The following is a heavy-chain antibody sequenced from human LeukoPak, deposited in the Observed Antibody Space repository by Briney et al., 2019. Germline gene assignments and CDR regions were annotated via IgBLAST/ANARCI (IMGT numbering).Heavy chain of an antibody. Sequence: GGSLRLSYAASGFTFDDYTMHWVRQAPGKGLEWVSLISWDGGSTYYADSVKGRFTISRDNSKNSLYLQMNSLRTEDTALYYCAKDIGIAAAGSQYLYYYYGMDVWGQGTTVTVSS. CDR2: ISWDGGST. V-gene: IGHV3-43*01. CDR3: AKDIGIAAAGSQYLYYYYGMDV. CDR1: GFTFDDYT. D-gene: IGHD6-13*01. J-gene: IGHJ6*02.